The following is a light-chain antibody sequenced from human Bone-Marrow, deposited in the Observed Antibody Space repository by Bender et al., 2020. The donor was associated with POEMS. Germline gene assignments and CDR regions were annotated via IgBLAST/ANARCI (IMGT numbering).Light chain of an antibody. J-gene: IGLJ3*02. CDR1: DSNIGANY. V-gene: IGLV1-47*01. Sequence: QSVLTQPPSASGTPGQSVTISCSGSDSNIGANYVFWYRHLPGMAPKLLISKNNRRPSGVPDRFSGSKSGTSASLAISGLQSEDEAEYHCTSWDDELNSWVFGGGTRLTVL. CDR2: KNN. CDR3: TSWDDELNSWV.